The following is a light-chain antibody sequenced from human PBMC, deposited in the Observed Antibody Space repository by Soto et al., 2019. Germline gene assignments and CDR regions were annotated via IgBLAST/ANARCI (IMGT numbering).Light chain of an antibody. V-gene: IGLV3-1*01. CDR3: QAWNYTTAV. J-gene: IGLJ2*01. CDR1: KLGEKS. CDR2: QDN. Sequence: SYELTQPPSVSVSPGQTASITCSGDKLGEKSASWYQQKPGQSPVLVIYQDNKRPSGIPDRFSGSNSGNTATLTISGPQAMDEADYYCQAWNYTTAVFGGGTTVTVL.